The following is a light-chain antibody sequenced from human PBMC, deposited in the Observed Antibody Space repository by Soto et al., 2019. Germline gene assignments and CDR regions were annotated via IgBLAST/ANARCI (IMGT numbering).Light chain of an antibody. J-gene: IGLJ2*01. Sequence: QSVLTQPPSLSAAPGQRVTISCSGSSSNIGSNYVSWYQQLPGTAPKLLIYDNYKRPSGLPARFSGSTSGTSATLAIAGLQTGDEADYYCDSWDNSLSVVLFGGGTKLTVL. CDR2: DNY. V-gene: IGLV1-51*01. CDR1: SSNIGSNY. CDR3: DSWDNSLSVVL.